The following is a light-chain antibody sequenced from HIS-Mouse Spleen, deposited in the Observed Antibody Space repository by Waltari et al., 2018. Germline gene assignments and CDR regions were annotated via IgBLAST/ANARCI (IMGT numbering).Light chain of an antibody. CDR1: NLGSKS. CDR2: EDS. J-gene: IGLJ2*01. CDR3: YSTDSSGNHRV. Sequence: SYVLTQPPSVSVAPGKTARITCGGNNLGSKSLPWYQQKPGQAPVLVVYEDSKRPSGIPERFSGSSSGTMATLTISGAQVEDEADYYCYSTDSSGNHRVFGGGTKLTVL. V-gene: IGLV3-10*01.